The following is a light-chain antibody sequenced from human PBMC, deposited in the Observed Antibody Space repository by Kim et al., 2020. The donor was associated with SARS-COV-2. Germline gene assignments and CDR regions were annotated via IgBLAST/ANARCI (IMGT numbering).Light chain of an antibody. J-gene: IGKJ1*01. Sequence: VTPKEKVTINCRASQGIGDSIHWYQQKPDQSPKLRIKYASQSVSGVPSRFSGSGSGTDFTLTIKGLEAEDAAAYYCHQSNTLPRTFGQGTKVDIK. CDR2: YAS. CDR1: QGIGDS. CDR3: HQSNTLPRT. V-gene: IGKV6D-21*02.